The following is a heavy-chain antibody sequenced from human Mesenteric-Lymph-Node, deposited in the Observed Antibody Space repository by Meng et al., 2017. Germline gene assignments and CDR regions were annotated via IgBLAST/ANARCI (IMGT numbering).Heavy chain of an antibody. CDR1: GGSISSGGYY. Sequence: QGQVQEARPRLLKPSPTLSLTCTVSGGSISSGGYYWSWIRQHPGKGLEWIGYIHSSGSTYYNPSLRSRLTISVDTSKNQFSLKLSSVTAADTAVYYCARASYGSGSPLGESWFDPWGQGTLVTVSS. D-gene: IGHD3-10*01. J-gene: IGHJ5*02. CDR2: IHSSGST. V-gene: IGHV4-31*03. CDR3: ARASYGSGSPLGESWFDP.